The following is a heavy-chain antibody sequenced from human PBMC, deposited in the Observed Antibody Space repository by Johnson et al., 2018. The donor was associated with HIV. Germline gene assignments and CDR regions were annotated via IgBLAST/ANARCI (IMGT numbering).Heavy chain of an antibody. CDR1: GFTFNNHW. CDR2: IKQDGSEK. D-gene: IGHD3-22*01. Sequence: VQLVESGGGVVQPGGSLRLSCAASGFTFNNHWMTWVRQAPGKGLEWVANIKQDGSEKYYVDSVKGRFTISRDNAKNSLYLQMNSLRAEDTAVYYCARTRLEWSSGYPDAFDIWGQGTMVTVSS. J-gene: IGHJ3*02. CDR3: ARTRLEWSSGYPDAFDI. V-gene: IGHV3-7*01.